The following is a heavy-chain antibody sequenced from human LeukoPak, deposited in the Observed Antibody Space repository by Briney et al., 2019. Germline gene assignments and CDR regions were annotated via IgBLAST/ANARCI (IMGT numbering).Heavy chain of an antibody. CDR1: GCTFTSYG. CDR2: ISAYNGNT. CDR3: ASGLLWFGELLFNFDY. V-gene: IGHV1-18*01. D-gene: IGHD3-10*01. Sequence: ASVKVSCKASGCTFTSYGISWVRQAPGQGLEWMGWISAYNGNTNYAQKLQGRVTMTTDTSTSTAYMELRSLRSDDTAVYYCASGLLWFGELLFNFDYWGQGTLVTVSS. J-gene: IGHJ4*02.